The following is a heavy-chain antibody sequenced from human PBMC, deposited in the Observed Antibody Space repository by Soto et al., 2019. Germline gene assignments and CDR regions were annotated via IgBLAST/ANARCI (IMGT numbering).Heavy chain of an antibody. V-gene: IGHV1-46*01. J-gene: IGHJ4*02. Sequence: QVQLVQSGAEVRKPGASVKVSCRTSGYTFTDYYIHWVRQAPGQGLEWMGLINPSGGSTDYTQKFMDRVTMTRDPSTSTGYMDLSTLRSEDTAVFSCARDSGSRYYAAYYDYWGQGALVTVSS. CDR2: INPSGGST. CDR1: GYTFTDYY. D-gene: IGHD3-22*01. CDR3: ARDSGSRYYAAYYDY.